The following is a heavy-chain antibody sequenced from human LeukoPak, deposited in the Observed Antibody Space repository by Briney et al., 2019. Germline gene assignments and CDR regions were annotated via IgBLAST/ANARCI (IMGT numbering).Heavy chain of an antibody. CDR3: AGSISGNDYYFFSY. V-gene: IGHV3-23*01. D-gene: IGHD3-22*01. Sequence: QTGGSLRLSCAASAFTFNSYVMSWVRQTPGQGLEWVSTISGSGGSTNYADSVKGRFTISRDNSKNTLYLQMNSLRAEDTAVYYCAGSISGNDYYFFSYWGQGTVVTVSS. CDR2: ISGSGGST. CDR1: AFTFNSYV. J-gene: IGHJ4*02.